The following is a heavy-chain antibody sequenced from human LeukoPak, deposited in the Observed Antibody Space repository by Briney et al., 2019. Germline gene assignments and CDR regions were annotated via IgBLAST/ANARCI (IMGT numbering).Heavy chain of an antibody. CDR2: IYHSGNT. D-gene: IGHD3-10*01. CDR3: VRVDYYGSGSCPDY. J-gene: IGHJ4*02. CDR1: GGSFSGYY. V-gene: IGHV4-34*01. Sequence: SETLSLTCAVYGGSFSGYYWSWIRQPPGKGLEWIASIYHSGNTYYNPSLKSRVTISVDTSKNQFSLKLSSVSAADTAVYYCVRVDYYGSGSCPDYWGQGTLVTVSS.